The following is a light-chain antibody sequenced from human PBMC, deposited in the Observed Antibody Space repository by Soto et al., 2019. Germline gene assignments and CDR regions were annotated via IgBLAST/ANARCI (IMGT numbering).Light chain of an antibody. CDR1: QSVFKNY. Sequence: EIVLTQSPGTLSLSPGERATLSCRASQSVFKNYLAWYQQKPGQAPRLLIYGASTRAAGISDRFSGSGSGTDLTLTVNRLETADFAVYYCQQYGSSPSTFGGGTKVEIK. CDR2: GAS. CDR3: QQYGSSPST. V-gene: IGKV3-20*01. J-gene: IGKJ4*01.